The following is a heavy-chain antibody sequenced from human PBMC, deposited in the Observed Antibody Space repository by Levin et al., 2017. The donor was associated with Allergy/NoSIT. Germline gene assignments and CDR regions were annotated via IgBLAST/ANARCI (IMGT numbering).Heavy chain of an antibody. CDR2: ILASGST. D-gene: IGHD1-26*01. CDR1: GGSISSYY. V-gene: IGHV4-4*07. CDR3: ARGGGGAFQFDP. Sequence: RSQTLSLTCTVSGGSISSYYWTWIRQPAGKGLEWIGRILASGSTNYNPSLKSRVTMSVDTSKDQFSLKLSSVSAADTAVYYCARGGGGAFQFDPWGQGTLVTVSS. J-gene: IGHJ5*02.